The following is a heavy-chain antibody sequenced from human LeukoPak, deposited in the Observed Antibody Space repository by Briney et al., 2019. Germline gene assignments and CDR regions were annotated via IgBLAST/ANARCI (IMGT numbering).Heavy chain of an antibody. V-gene: IGHV3-7*01. CDR1: GFTFSSYW. D-gene: IGHD3-16*01. Sequence: GGSLRLSCAAPGFTFSSYWMSWVRQAPGKGLEWVANIKQDGSEKYYVDSVKGRFTISRDNAKNSLYLQMNSLRAEDTAVYYCARSGGDYWGQGTLVTVSS. CDR2: IKQDGSEK. CDR3: ARSGGDY. J-gene: IGHJ4*02.